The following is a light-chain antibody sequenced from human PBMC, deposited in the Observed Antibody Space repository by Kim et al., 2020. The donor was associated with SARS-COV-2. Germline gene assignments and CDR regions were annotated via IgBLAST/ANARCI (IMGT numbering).Light chain of an antibody. V-gene: IGLV2-18*02. CDR1: SSDVGSYTR. CDR3: SSYTSSSTVV. J-gene: IGLJ2*01. Sequence: SVPIPCTGTSSDVGSYTRVSWYQQPPGTAPKLMIYEVSNRPSGVPDRFSGSKSGNTASLTISGLQAEDEADYYCSSYTSSSTVVFGGGTQLTVL. CDR2: EVS.